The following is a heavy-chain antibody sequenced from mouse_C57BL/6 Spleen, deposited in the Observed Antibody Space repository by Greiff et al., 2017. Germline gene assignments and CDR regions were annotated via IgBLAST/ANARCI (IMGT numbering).Heavy chain of an antibody. Sequence: EVQLVESGGGLVKPGGSLKLSCAASGFTFSSYAMSWVRQTPEKRLEWVATISDGGSYTYYPDNVKGRFPISRDNAKNNLYLQMSHLKSEDTTMYYCASEPPITTVVAKGFAYWGQGTLVTVSA. D-gene: IGHD1-1*01. CDR2: ISDGGSYT. CDR3: ASEPPITTVVAKGFAY. J-gene: IGHJ3*01. CDR1: GFTFSSYA. V-gene: IGHV5-4*01.